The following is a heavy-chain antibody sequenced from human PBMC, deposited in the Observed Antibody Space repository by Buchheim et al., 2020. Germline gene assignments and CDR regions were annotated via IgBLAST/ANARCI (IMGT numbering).Heavy chain of an antibody. Sequence: QVQLVESGGGVVQPGRSLRLSCAASGFTFSSYGMHWVRQAPGKGLEWVAVISYDGSNKYYADSVKGRFTISRDNSKNTLSLQMNSLRAEDTAVYYCAKDSSSSTSCYDYWGQGTL. D-gene: IGHD2-2*01. J-gene: IGHJ4*02. CDR3: AKDSSSSTSCYDY. CDR2: ISYDGSNK. CDR1: GFTFSSYG. V-gene: IGHV3-30*18.